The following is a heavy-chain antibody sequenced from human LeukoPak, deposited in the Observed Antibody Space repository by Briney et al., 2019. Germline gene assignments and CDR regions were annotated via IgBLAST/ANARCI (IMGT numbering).Heavy chain of an antibody. Sequence: SETLSLTCTVSGGSISSYYWSWIRQPPGKGLEWIGYIYYSGSTNYNPSLKSRVTISVDTSKNQFSLTLSSVTAADTAVYYCARDGGLWFGELLLWGQGTLVTVSS. CDR3: ARDGGLWFGELLL. CDR1: GGSISSYY. CDR2: IYYSGST. D-gene: IGHD3-10*01. V-gene: IGHV4-59*01. J-gene: IGHJ4*02.